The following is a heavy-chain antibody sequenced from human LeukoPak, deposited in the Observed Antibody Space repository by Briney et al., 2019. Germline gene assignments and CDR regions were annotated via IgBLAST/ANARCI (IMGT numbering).Heavy chain of an antibody. D-gene: IGHD6-6*01. CDR1: GGSINSDNYY. CDR2: IYHSGST. CDR3: ARASSSVLSSYYYYMDV. V-gene: IGHV4-39*07. J-gene: IGHJ6*03. Sequence: SETLSLTCTVSGGSINSDNYYWSWIRQPPGKGLEWIGSIYHSGSTYYNPSLKSRVTISVDTSKNQFSLKLSSVTAADTAVYYCARASSSVLSSYYYYMDVWGKGTTVTVSS.